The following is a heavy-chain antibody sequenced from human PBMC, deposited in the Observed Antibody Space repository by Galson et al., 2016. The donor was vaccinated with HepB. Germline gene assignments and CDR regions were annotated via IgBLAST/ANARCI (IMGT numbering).Heavy chain of an antibody. CDR3: ARDRWYGSGSHSNSGFDY. CDR2: MWSDGRNK. D-gene: IGHD3-10*01. CDR1: GFNVNDYG. J-gene: IGHJ4*02. Sequence: SLRLSCAASGFNVNDYGIHWVRQAPGQGLEWLAIMWSDGRNKYSADSVKGRFIISRDNSKNTPHLQLNSLRAEDTAVYYCARDRWYGSGSHSNSGFDYWGQGTLVTVSS. V-gene: IGHV3-33*01.